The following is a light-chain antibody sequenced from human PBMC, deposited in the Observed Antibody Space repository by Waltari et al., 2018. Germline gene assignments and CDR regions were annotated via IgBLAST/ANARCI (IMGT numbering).Light chain of an antibody. Sequence: QSALTQPASVSGSPGQSITISCTGSSRHVGNYDLVSWYQQHPDRAPKLIIYEGTKRPSGVSDRFSGSKSGNTASLTISGLRTEDEADYYCCSYATARTHVVFGGGTKLTVL. CDR2: EGT. V-gene: IGLV2-23*01. J-gene: IGLJ2*01. CDR3: CSYATARTHVV. CDR1: SRHVGNYDL.